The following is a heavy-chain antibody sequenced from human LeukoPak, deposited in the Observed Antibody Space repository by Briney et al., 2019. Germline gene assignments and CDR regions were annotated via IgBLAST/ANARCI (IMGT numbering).Heavy chain of an antibody. CDR3: AREGKDGYNDAFDI. Sequence: GASVKISCKASGYTFTSYPIHWVRQAPGQGLEWMGWITAGSGHTKYSQRFQGRVTITRDTSATSVNMELSSLTSEDTDVYYCAREGKDGYNDAFDIWGQGTMVTVSS. D-gene: IGHD5-24*01. J-gene: IGHJ3*02. CDR1: GYTFTSYP. CDR2: ITAGSGHT. V-gene: IGHV1-3*01.